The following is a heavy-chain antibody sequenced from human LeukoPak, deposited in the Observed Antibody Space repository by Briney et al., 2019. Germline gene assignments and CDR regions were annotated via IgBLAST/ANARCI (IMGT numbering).Heavy chain of an antibody. CDR1: GGSISSSSYY. D-gene: IGHD5-24*01. Sequence: SETLSLTCTVSGGSISSSSYYWGWIRQPPGKGLEWIGSIYYSGSTYYNPSLKSRVTISVDTSKNQFSLKLSSVTAADTAVYYCARDRWIRNYYYYYYMDVWGKGTTVTVSS. J-gene: IGHJ6*03. CDR2: IYYSGST. V-gene: IGHV4-39*07. CDR3: ARDRWIRNYYYYYYMDV.